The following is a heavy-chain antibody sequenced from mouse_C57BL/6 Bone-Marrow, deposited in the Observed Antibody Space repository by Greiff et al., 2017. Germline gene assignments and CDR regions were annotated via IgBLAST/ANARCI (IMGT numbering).Heavy chain of an antibody. J-gene: IGHJ3*01. CDR3: ARRDCYGSPFAY. V-gene: IGHV1-52*01. Sequence: QVQLQQPGAELVRPGSSVKLSCKASGYTFTSYWMHWVKQRPIQGLEWIGNIDPSDSETNYNQKFKDKATLTVDKSSSTAYMQLSSLTSEDSAVYYCARRDCYGSPFAYWGQGTLVTVSA. D-gene: IGHD1-1*01. CDR1: GYTFTSYW. CDR2: IDPSDSET.